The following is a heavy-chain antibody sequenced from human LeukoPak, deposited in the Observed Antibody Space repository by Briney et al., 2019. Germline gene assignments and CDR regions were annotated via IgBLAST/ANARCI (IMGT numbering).Heavy chain of an antibody. J-gene: IGHJ5*02. CDR3: AKDYSKTSYYGSGTYYRPKWFDP. V-gene: IGHV3-66*01. Sequence: PGGSLRLSCAASEFSVGSNYMTWVRQAPGKGLEWVSLIYSGGSTYYADSVKSRFTISRDNSKNTLYLQMNSLRAEDTAVYYCAKDYSKTSYYGSGTYYRPKWFDPWGQGTLVTVSS. CDR2: IYSGGST. D-gene: IGHD3-10*01. CDR1: EFSVGSNY.